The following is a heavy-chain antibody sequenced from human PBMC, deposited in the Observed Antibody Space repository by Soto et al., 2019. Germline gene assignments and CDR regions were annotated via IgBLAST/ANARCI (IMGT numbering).Heavy chain of an antibody. J-gene: IGHJ6*02. CDR3: ARDLEMTTVTTYGMDV. V-gene: IGHV1-3*01. CDR1: GYTFTSYA. CDR2: INAGNGNT. D-gene: IGHD4-4*01. Sequence: GASVKVSCTASGYTFTSYAMHWVRQAPGQRLEWMGWINAGNGNTKYSQKFQGRVTITRDTSASTAYMELSSLRSEDTAVYYCARDLEMTTVTTYGMDVWGQGTTVTVSS.